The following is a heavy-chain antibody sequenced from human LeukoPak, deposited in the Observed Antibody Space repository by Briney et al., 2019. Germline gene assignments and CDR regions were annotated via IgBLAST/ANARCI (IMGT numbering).Heavy chain of an antibody. CDR2: IYYSGST. J-gene: IGHJ4*02. V-gene: IGHV4-59*01. Sequence: SETLSLTCTVSGGSISSYYWSWIRQPPGKGLEWIGYIYYSGSTNYNPSLKSRVTISVDTSENQFSLKLSSVTAADTAVYYCARGMVRELFDYWGQGTLVTVSS. CDR3: ARGMVRELFDY. D-gene: IGHD3-10*01. CDR1: GGSISSYY.